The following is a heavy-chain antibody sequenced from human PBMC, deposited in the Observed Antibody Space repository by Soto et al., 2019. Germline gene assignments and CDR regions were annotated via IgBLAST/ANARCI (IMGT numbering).Heavy chain of an antibody. V-gene: IGHV3-23*01. Sequence: GGSLRLSCAASGFTFSSHVMNWVRQAPGKGLERVAAISGGGGTTYYGDSVEGRFTMSRDNSKNTLYLQMNSLRAEDTAVYYCAKDKWTVVVVAATSPYDYWGQGTLVTVSS. D-gene: IGHD2-15*01. CDR3: AKDKWTVVVVAATSPYDY. CDR1: GFTFSSHV. CDR2: ISGGGGTT. J-gene: IGHJ4*02.